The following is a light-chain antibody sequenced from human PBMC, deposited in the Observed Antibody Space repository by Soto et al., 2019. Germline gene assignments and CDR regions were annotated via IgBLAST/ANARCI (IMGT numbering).Light chain of an antibody. CDR2: HNN. CDR3: ATWDARLSGFYV. V-gene: IGLV1-47*02. Sequence: SVLTQQPSACGTPGQRVPISCSGSSSHIGSNYVYWYQQLPGAAAKLLIYHNNQRPSGVPARFSGSKSGTSASLAISGLRSEDETDYYCATWDARLSGFYVFGTGTKVTVL. CDR1: SSHIGSNY. J-gene: IGLJ1*01.